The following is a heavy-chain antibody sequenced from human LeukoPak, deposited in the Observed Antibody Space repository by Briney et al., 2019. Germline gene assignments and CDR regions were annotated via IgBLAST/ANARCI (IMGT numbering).Heavy chain of an antibody. J-gene: IGHJ4*02. CDR3: AREWGHDSSGYYYGY. D-gene: IGHD3-22*01. CDR2: IIPIFGRA. Sequence: ASAKVSCKASGGTFSSYAISWVRQAPGQGLAWMGGIIPIFGRANYAQKFQGRVTITADESTSTAYMELSSLRSEDTAVYYCAREWGHDSSGYYYGYWGQGTLVTVSS. CDR1: GGTFSSYA. V-gene: IGHV1-69*13.